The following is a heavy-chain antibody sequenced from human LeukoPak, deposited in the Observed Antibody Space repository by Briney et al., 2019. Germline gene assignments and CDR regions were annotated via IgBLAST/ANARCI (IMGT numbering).Heavy chain of an antibody. D-gene: IGHD3-10*01. CDR3: AKGRYYINDVPYPEFDY. Sequence: SGGSLRLSCAASGFTFSSYWMSWVRQAPGKGLEWVANIKQDGSEKYYVDSVKGRFAISRDNARNTLYLQMSSLTGDDTAVYYCAKGRYYINDVPYPEFDYWGQGTLVTVSS. V-gene: IGHV3-7*01. J-gene: IGHJ4*02. CDR1: GFTFSSYW. CDR2: IKQDGSEK.